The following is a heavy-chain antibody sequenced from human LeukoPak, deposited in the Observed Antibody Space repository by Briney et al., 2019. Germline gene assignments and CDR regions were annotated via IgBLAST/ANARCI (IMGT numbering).Heavy chain of an antibody. CDR3: ASGRRDGYNLGY. CDR2: IYSGGTT. CDR1: GFNVTTNY. V-gene: IGHV3-53*01. J-gene: IGHJ4*02. Sequence: GGSLRLSCAASGFNVTTNYMSWVRQAPGKGLEWVSVIYSGGTTYYADSVKGRFTISRDTSKNTLSLQMNSLRAEDTAVYYCASGRRDGYNLGYWGQGTLVAVSS. D-gene: IGHD5-24*01.